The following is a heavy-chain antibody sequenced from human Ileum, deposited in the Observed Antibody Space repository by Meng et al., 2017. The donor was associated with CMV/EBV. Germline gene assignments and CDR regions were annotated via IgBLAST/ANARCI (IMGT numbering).Heavy chain of an antibody. J-gene: IGHJ4*02. CDR3: TKEAYGRSSGGRGYFDS. D-gene: IGHD6-6*01. CDR2: ISDSGGST. V-gene: IGHV3-23*01. Sequence: WVRQAPGKGLEWVSAISDSGGSTYSADSVTGRFTISRDNSQNTLYLQMNSLRVEDTAIYYCTKEAYGRSSGGRGYFDSWGQGTLVTVSS.